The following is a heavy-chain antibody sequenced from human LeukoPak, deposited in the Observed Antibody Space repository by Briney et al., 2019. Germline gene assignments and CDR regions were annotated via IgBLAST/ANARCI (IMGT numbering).Heavy chain of an antibody. CDR3: GKGPYYYYYYMDV. V-gene: IGHV3-23*01. CDR2: ISGSGGST. Sequence: GGSLRLSCAASGFTFSSYAMSWVRQAPGKGLEWVSAISGSGGSTYYADSVKGRFTISRDNAKNSLYLQMNSLRAEDTALYYCGKGPYYYYYYMDVWGKGTTVTVSS. CDR1: GFTFSSYA. J-gene: IGHJ6*03.